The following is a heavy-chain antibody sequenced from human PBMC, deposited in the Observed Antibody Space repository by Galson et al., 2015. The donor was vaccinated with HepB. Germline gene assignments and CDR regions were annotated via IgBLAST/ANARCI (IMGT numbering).Heavy chain of an antibody. CDR1: GDSVSSNSAA. V-gene: IGHV6-1*01. D-gene: IGHD2-15*01. CDR3: ARLLTVCSGGSCYSRFDY. CDR2: TYYRSKWYN. Sequence: CAISGDSVSSNSAAWNWTRQSPSRGLEWLGRTYYRSKWYNDYAVSVKSRITINPDTSKNQFSLQLNSVTPEDTAVYYCARLLTVCSGGSCYSRFDYWGQGTLVTVSS. J-gene: IGHJ4*02.